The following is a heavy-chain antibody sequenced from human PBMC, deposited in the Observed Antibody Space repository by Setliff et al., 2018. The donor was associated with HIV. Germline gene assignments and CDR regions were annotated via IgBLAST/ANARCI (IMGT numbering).Heavy chain of an antibody. Sequence: SETLSLTCGIYGVSLSGYCWTWIRQSPGKGLEWIGEVDQTGSTKYTASLKSRVSISTDKSTRKLFLRLTSVTAADAAVYYCARGVPPHSHSRLCYLDVWGKGTTVTVSS. D-gene: IGHD2-21*01. CDR3: ARGVPPHSHSRLCYLDV. J-gene: IGHJ6*03. V-gene: IGHV4-34*01. CDR2: VDQTGST. CDR1: GVSLSGYC.